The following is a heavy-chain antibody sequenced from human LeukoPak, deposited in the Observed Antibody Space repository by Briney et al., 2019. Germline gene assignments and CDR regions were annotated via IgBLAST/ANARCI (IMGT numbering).Heavy chain of an antibody. V-gene: IGHV3-21*01. CDR1: GHIVSLYS. J-gene: IGHJ3*02. CDR3: ARISRRVMGEDAFDI. CDR2: ISSSSSYI. Sequence: GGSLTLFCAPSGHIVSLYSVNWARHARGGGLECVSSISSSSSYIYYTDSVKGRFTISRDNAKNSLYLQMNSLRAENTAVYYCARISRRVMGEDAFDICGQGTMVTVHS. D-gene: IGHD3-16*01.